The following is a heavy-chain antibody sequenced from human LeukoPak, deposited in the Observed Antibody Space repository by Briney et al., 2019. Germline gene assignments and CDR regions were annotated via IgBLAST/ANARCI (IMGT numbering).Heavy chain of an antibody. D-gene: IGHD4-11*01. V-gene: IGHV3-21*04. CDR3: AKVDSNLLFGD. CDR1: GFTFSSYS. J-gene: IGHJ4*02. CDR2: ISSSSSDI. Sequence: GGSLRLSCAASGFTFSSYSMIWVRQHPAKGLEWVSSISSSSSDIYYADSVKGRFTISRDNPKNTLYLQMNSLRAEDTAVYYCAKVDSNLLFGDWGQGTLVTVSS.